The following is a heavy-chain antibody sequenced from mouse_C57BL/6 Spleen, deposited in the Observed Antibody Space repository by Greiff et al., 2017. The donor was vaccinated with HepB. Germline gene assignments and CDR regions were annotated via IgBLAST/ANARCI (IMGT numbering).Heavy chain of an antibody. Sequence: LVESGPELVKPGASVKISCKASGYAFSSSWMNWVKQRPGKGLEWIGRIYPGDGDTNYNGKFKGKATLTADKSSSTAYMQLSSLTSEDSAVYFCAREELGQDYWGQGTTLTVSS. CDR2: IYPGDGDT. V-gene: IGHV1-82*01. CDR3: AREELGQDY. CDR1: GYAFSSSW. D-gene: IGHD4-1*01. J-gene: IGHJ2*01.